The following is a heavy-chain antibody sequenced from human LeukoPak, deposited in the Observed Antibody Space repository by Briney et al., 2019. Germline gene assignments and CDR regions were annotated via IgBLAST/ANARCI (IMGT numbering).Heavy chain of an antibody. D-gene: IGHD5-12*01. CDR3: ARGSLHSAYGFDY. J-gene: IGHJ4*02. V-gene: IGHV3-48*03. Sequence: PGGSLRLSCAASGFTFSSYEMNWVRQAPGKGLEWVSHSSSSGSTIYYAGSMKGRFTIARDNAKNSVYLQMNSLRAEDTAVYYCARGSLHSAYGFDYWGQGTLVTVSS. CDR2: SSSSGSTI. CDR1: GFTFSSYE.